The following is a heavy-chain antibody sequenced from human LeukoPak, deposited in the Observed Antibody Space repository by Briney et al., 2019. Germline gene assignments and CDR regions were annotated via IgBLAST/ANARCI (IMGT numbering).Heavy chain of an antibody. V-gene: IGHV3-53*01. J-gene: IGHJ4*02. Sequence: GGSLRLSCVASGFTVSSNYMTWVRQAPGKGLEWVSIIYTGGSTHYADSVRGRFTSTRDNSKNTLFLQMNSVRAEDTAIYYCATQGATINWGQGTLVTVSS. CDR2: IYTGGST. CDR1: GFTVSSNY. D-gene: IGHD3-9*01. CDR3: ATQGATIN.